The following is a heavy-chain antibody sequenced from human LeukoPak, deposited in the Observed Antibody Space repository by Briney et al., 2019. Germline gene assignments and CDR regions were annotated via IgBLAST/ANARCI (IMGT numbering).Heavy chain of an antibody. J-gene: IGHJ4*02. Sequence: GGSLRLSCAASRFTFRNYDIHWVRQAPGKGLEWVSAISGSGGSTYYADSVKGRFTISRDNSKNTLYLQMNSLRAEDTAVYYCAKALSSIAARVYFDYWGQGTLVTVSS. CDR2: ISGSGGST. CDR1: RFTFRNYD. V-gene: IGHV3-23*01. CDR3: AKALSSIAARVYFDY. D-gene: IGHD6-6*01.